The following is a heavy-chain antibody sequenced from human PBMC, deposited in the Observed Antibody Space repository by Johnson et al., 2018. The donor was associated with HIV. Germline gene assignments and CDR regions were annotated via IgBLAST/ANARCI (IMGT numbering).Heavy chain of an antibody. V-gene: IGHV3-30*02. J-gene: IGHJ3*01. Sequence: QVQLVESGGGVVQPGGSLRLSCAASGFTFSSYGMHWVRQAQGKGLEWVAFVRYDGNNNYYADSVKGRFTISRDNSTHTLYLQMNRLRAEDTALYYCAKSTYYNFLSGYYEKEVNDAFDVWGQGTMVTVSS. CDR1: GFTFSSYG. CDR2: VRYDGNNN. D-gene: IGHD3-3*01. CDR3: AKSTYYNFLSGYYEKEVNDAFDV.